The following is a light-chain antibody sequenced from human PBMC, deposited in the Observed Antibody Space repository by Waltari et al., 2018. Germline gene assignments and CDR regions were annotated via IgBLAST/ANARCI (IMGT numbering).Light chain of an antibody. CDR2: DVS. CDR3: NAYAGSSSWV. J-gene: IGLJ3*02. Sequence: QSALTQPASVSGSPGQSITISCTGTSSDIGFYNYVSWYQQHPGKAPKLMIYDVSERPSGVPNRFSGSKAGNTASPTISGLQDEDEADYYCNAYAGSSSWVFGGGTKLTVL. CDR1: SSDIGFYNY. V-gene: IGLV2-14*01.